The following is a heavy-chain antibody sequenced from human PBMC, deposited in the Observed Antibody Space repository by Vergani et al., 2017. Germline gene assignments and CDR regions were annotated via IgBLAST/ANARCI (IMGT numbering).Heavy chain of an antibody. J-gene: IGHJ5*02. CDR1: GGSSSGYY. Sequence: QVQLQQWGAGLLKPSETLSLTCAVYGGSSSGYYWSWIRQPPGKGLVWIGEINHSGSTNYNPSPKSRVTISVDTYKNQFSLKLRSVTAADTAVYYCARGGRMVRGVINWFDPWGQGTLVTVSS. D-gene: IGHD3-10*01. CDR2: INHSGST. CDR3: ARGGRMVRGVINWFDP. V-gene: IGHV4-34*01.